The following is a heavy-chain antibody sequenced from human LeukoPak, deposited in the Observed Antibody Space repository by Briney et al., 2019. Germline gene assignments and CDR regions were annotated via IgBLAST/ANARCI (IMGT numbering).Heavy chain of an antibody. Sequence: PSETLSLTCTVSGGSINSYYWSWIRQPPGKGLEWIAYIYYSGSTSYNPSLKSRVTISVDTSKNQFSLKLNSVAAADTAMYYCARLFHPALSGNYPFDYWGQGTLVTVSS. V-gene: IGHV4-59*01. J-gene: IGHJ4*02. D-gene: IGHD1-26*01. CDR3: ARLFHPALSGNYPFDY. CDR1: GGSINSYY. CDR2: IYYSGST.